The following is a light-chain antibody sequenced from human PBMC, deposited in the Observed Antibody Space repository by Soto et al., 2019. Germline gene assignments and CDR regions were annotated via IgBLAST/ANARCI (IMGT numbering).Light chain of an antibody. Sequence: EIVLTQSPGTLSLSPGERATLSCRASQSVSSSYLAWYQQKPGQAPRLLIYGASSRATVIPDRFSGSGSGTDFTLTISRLEPEDFAVYYCQQYGSSPLGTFGQGTKLEIK. V-gene: IGKV3-20*01. J-gene: IGKJ2*02. CDR1: QSVSSSY. CDR3: QQYGSSPLGT. CDR2: GAS.